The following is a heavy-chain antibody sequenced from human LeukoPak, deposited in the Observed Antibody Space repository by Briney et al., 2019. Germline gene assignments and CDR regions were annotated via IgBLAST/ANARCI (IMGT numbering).Heavy chain of an antibody. CDR1: GGSFSGYY. CDR2: INHSGST. V-gene: IGHV4-34*01. Sequence: SETLSLTCAVYGGSFSGYYWSWIRQPPGKGLEWIGEINHSGSTNYNPSLKSRVTISVDTSKNQFSLKLSSVTAADTAVYYCATWWLRIDAFDIWGQGTMVTVPS. D-gene: IGHD5-12*01. J-gene: IGHJ3*02. CDR3: ATWWLRIDAFDI.